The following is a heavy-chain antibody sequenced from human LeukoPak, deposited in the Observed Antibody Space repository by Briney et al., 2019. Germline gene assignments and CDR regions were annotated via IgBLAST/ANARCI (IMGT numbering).Heavy chain of an antibody. CDR3: ARDPQPLWFGELRNPFDY. CDR1: GFTFSNYA. CDR2: ISYGDGGT. D-gene: IGHD3-10*01. V-gene: IGHV3-23*01. J-gene: IGHJ4*02. Sequence: GGSLRLSCETSGFTFSNYAMSWVRQAPGRGLEWVSGISYGDGGTYYADSVKGRFTISRDNSKNTLYLQMNSLRAEDTAVYYCARDPQPLWFGELRNPFDYWGQGTLVTVSS.